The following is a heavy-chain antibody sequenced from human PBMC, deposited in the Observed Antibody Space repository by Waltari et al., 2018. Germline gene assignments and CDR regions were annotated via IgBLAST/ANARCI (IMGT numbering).Heavy chain of an antibody. CDR3: VGWNDPINS. CDR1: GFTISRFW. J-gene: IGHJ4*02. Sequence: EAQLVQSGGGLVQPGGSLKLSGAASGFTISRFWRNWIRQAPGEGRQWVAHIGPDGSDKYYVDSVKGRFTISRDNAENSLLLQMSSLRVEDTALYYCVGWNDPINSWGQGTLVAVSS. V-gene: IGHV3-7*01. CDR2: IGPDGSDK. D-gene: IGHD1-1*01.